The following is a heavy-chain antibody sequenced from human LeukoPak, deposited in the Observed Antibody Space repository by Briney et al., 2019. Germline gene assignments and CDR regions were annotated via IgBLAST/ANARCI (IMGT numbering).Heavy chain of an antibody. CDR1: GYSFTSYW. CDR2: IYPGDSDT. CDR3: AGSYYDSSGYYNNWFDP. J-gene: IGHJ5*02. V-gene: IGHV5-51*01. Sequence: GESLKISCKGSGYSFTSYWIGWVRQMPGKGLEWMGIIYPGDSDTRYSPSFQGQVTISADKSISTAYLQWSSLKASDTAMYYCAGSYYDSSGYYNNWFDPWGQGTLVTVSS. D-gene: IGHD3-22*01.